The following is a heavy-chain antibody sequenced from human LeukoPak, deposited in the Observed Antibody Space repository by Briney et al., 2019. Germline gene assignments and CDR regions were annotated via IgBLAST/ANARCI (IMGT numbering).Heavy chain of an antibody. J-gene: IGHJ6*02. Sequence: GGSLRLSCAASGFTFSAFGMNWVRQAPGKGLEWVSTITNSGGSTYYVDSVKGRFTISRGNSKNTLYLQMNSLRAEDTAKYYCTKDYCGKFCSAVWGQGTTVIVSS. V-gene: IGHV3-23*01. CDR3: TKDYCGKFCSAV. D-gene: IGHD3-9*01. CDR1: GFTFSAFG. CDR2: ITNSGGST.